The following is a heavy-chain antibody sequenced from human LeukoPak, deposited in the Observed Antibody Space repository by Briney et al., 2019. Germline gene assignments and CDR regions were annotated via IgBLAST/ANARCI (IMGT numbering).Heavy chain of an antibody. CDR2: ISSSGSTI. Sequence: GGSLRLSRAASGFTFSDYYMSWIRQAPGKGLEWASYISSSGSTIYYADSVKGRFTISRDNAKNSLYLQMNSLRAEDTAVYYCASVSMIATGGANAFDIWGQGTMVTVSS. CDR3: ASVSMIATGGANAFDI. V-gene: IGHV3-11*01. D-gene: IGHD3-22*01. J-gene: IGHJ3*02. CDR1: GFTFSDYY.